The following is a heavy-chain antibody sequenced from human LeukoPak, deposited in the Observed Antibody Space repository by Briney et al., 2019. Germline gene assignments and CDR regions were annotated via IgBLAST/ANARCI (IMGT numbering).Heavy chain of an antibody. CDR3: GRDGVVTSYYFDY. CDR2: ISAYDGNT. V-gene: IGHV1-18*01. CDR1: GYTFFNYG. J-gene: IGHJ4*02. Sequence: ASVKVSFKASGYTFFNYGISWVRQAPGQGLEWIGWISAYDGNTNYAQKLQDRVTVTRDISTGTAYMELRSLRSDDTAVYYCGRDGVVTSYYFDYWGERTLVTVSS. D-gene: IGHD3-3*01.